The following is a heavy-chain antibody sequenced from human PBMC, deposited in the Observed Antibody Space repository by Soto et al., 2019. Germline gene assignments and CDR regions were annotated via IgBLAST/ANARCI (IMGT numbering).Heavy chain of an antibody. Sequence: QITLKESGPPLVKPTQTLTLTCTFSAFSLSTGGVGVGWIRQPPGKALEWLALSYWDDDKRYSPSLRSRLTITKDTSKNQVVLTMTNMDPVDTATYYCIQSRCGGDCLQSYASYYYYGMDVWGQGTTVTVSS. J-gene: IGHJ6*02. CDR1: AFSLSTGGVG. CDR2: SYWDDDK. D-gene: IGHD2-21*02. CDR3: IQSRCGGDCLQSYASYYYYGMDV. V-gene: IGHV2-5*02.